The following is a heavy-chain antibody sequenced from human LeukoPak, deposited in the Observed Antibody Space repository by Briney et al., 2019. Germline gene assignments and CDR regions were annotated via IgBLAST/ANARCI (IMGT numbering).Heavy chain of an antibody. CDR1: GYSFTSYW. CDR2: IYPGDSDT. D-gene: IGHD2-15*01. V-gene: IGHV5-51*01. Sequence: GASLQISCKGSGYSFTSYWIGWVRQLPGKGLEWMGIIYPGDSDTRYSPSFQGQVTISADKSISTAYLQWSSLKASDTAMYYCARRRGLSVWYFGLWGRGTLVTVSS. J-gene: IGHJ2*01. CDR3: ARRRGLSVWYFGL.